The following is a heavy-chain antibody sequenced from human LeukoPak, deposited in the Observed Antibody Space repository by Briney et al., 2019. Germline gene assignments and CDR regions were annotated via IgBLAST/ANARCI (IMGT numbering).Heavy chain of an antibody. CDR3: ARGLGATRLSSY. D-gene: IGHD1-26*01. J-gene: IGHJ4*02. CDR2: MNPNSGNT. V-gene: IGHV1-8*01. Sequence: GWMNPNSGNTGSAQKFQGRVAMTRNTSITTAYMELSSLRSDDTAVYYCARGLGATRLSSYWGQGALVTVSS.